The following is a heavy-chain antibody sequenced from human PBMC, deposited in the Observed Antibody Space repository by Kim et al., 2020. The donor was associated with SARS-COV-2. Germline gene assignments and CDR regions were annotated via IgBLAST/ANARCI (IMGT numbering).Heavy chain of an antibody. V-gene: IGHV3-53*01. CDR2: IYRVGST. J-gene: IGHJ6*02. CDR1: GFFVADTY. D-gene: IGHD3-9*01. Sequence: GGSLRLSCSASGFFVADTYINWVRQAPGGGLEWIAVIYRVGSTYFSDSVKGRFTISRDKSTNTVYLEMNSLRVEDTSADYCARDLRRSSFESHFGMGVWGPGTAVTVSS. CDR3: ARDLRRSSFESHFGMGV.